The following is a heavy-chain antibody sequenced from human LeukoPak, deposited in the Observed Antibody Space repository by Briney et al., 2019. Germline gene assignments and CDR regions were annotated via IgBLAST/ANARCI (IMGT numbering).Heavy chain of an antibody. CDR3: GRNRFSSYH. D-gene: IGHD6-19*01. CDR2: IYSGGST. J-gene: IGHJ4*02. CDR1: GFTVSSNY. V-gene: IGHV3-53*01. Sequence: GGCLGLSCAASGFTVSSNYMSWVRQAPGKGLEWVSVIYSGGSTYYSDSVKGRFTISRDNSKNTLYLQMKSLRAEDKAVYYCGRNRFSSYHWGQGTLVTLPS.